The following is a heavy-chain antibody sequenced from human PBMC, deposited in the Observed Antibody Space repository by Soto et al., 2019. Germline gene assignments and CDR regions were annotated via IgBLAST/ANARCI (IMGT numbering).Heavy chain of an antibody. J-gene: IGHJ5*02. CDR3: TKRRGRGFSDDDLVP. Sequence: PGGSLRLSCAASGFTFISSAMNWVRQAPGKGLEWVSVISGSGGSIYYADSVKGRFTISRDNSKNTLYLQMNSLRAEDTAVYYCTKRRGRGFSDDDLVPCGQGTLVSVSS. CDR2: ISGSGGSI. D-gene: IGHD5-12*01. CDR1: GFTFISSA. V-gene: IGHV3-23*01.